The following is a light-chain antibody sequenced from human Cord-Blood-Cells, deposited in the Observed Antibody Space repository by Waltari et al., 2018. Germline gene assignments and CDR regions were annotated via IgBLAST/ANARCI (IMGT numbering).Light chain of an antibody. CDR1: KLGDKY. J-gene: IGLJ2*01. CDR3: QAWDSSTAV. V-gene: IGLV3-1*01. CDR2: QDS. Sequence: SYELTQPPSVSVSPGQTASITCSGDKLGDKYACWYQQKPGQSPVLVIYQDSKRPSRFPERFSGSNSGNTATLTISGTQAMDEADYCCQAWDSSTAVFGGGTKLTVL.